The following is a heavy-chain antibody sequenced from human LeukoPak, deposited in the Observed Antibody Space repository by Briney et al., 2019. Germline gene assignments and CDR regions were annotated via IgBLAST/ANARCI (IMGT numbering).Heavy chain of an antibody. D-gene: IGHD1-26*01. J-gene: IGHJ3*01. CDR3: ARVIGWDEPFDL. CDR2: INTDGSST. V-gene: IGHV3-74*01. CDR1: AFTFSSYS. Sequence: PGGSLRLSCAASAFTFSSYSMNWVRQAPGKGLVWVSRINTDGSSTNYADSVRGRFTVSRDNAKNTLYLQMNSLRVEDTAVYYCARVIGWDEPFDLWGHGTLVTVSS.